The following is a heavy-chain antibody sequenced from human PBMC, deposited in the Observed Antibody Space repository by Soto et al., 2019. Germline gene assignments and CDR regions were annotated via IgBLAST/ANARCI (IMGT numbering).Heavy chain of an antibody. V-gene: IGHV3-33*01. J-gene: IGHJ3*02. Sequence: QVPLVESGGGVVQPGKSLRLSCAASGFTFSGYGMHWVRQAPGKGLEWVAVIWYDGSNKYYGDSVKGRFTISRDNSKNTLYLQMNSLRVEDTAVYYCARGNNHAFDIWGQGTMVTVSS. CDR1: GFTFSGYG. CDR3: ARGNNHAFDI. D-gene: IGHD1-1*01. CDR2: IWYDGSNK.